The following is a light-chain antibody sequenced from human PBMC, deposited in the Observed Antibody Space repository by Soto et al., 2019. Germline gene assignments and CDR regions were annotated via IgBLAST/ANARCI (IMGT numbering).Light chain of an antibody. J-gene: IGKJ1*01. CDR2: GAS. CDR3: QRYDSLRT. Sequence: EIVLTQSPGTRSLSPGERAALSCRASQSVSSGYLAWYQRKPGQAPRLLIYGASSSATGIPDRFSGSGSGTDFTLTITRPEPEDFAMYYCQRYDSLRTFGQGTKVDIK. V-gene: IGKV3-20*01. CDR1: QSVSSGY.